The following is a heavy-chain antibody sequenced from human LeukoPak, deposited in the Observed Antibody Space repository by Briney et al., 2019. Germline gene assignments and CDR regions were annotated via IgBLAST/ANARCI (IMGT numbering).Heavy chain of an antibody. Sequence: SETLSLTCAVYGGSFSGYYWSWIRQPPGKGLEWIGEINHSGSTNYNPSLKSRVTISVDTSKNQFSLKLSSVTAADTAVYYCARVEPVLFGFDPWGQGTLVTVSS. CDR1: GGSFSGYY. V-gene: IGHV4-34*01. CDR3: ARVEPVLFGFDP. CDR2: INHSGST. J-gene: IGHJ5*02. D-gene: IGHD2-21*01.